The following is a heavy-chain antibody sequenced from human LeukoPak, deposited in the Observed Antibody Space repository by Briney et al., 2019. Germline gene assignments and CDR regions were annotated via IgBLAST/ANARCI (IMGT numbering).Heavy chain of an antibody. V-gene: IGHV3-21*01. CDR3: ARGHGVVAASDDAFDI. CDR1: GFTFSSYS. D-gene: IGHD2-2*01. J-gene: IGHJ3*02. Sequence: GGSLRLSCAASGFTFSSYSMNWVRQAPGKGVEGVSSISTSSIYIYYADSMKGRFTISRDNAKKSLYLQMNSLRAEDTAVYYCARGHGVVAASDDAFDIWGQGTMVTVSS. CDR2: ISTSSIYI.